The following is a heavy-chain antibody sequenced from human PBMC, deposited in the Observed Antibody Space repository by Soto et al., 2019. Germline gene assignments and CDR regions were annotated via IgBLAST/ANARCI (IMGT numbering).Heavy chain of an antibody. CDR2: ISAYNGNT. CDR1: YG. Sequence: YGISWVRQAPGQGLEWMGWISAYNGNTNYAQKLQGRVTMTTDTSTSTAYMELRSLRSDDTAVYYCARVGLWFGELSTYYFDYWGQGTLVTVSS. D-gene: IGHD3-10*01. J-gene: IGHJ4*02. V-gene: IGHV1-18*01. CDR3: ARVGLWFGELSTYYFDY.